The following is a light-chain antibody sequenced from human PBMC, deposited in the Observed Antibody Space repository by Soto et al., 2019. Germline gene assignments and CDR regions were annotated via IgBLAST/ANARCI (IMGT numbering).Light chain of an antibody. CDR2: EVT. V-gene: IGLV2-14*01. CDR3: SSYTSSSTLEGYV. CDR1: SGDIGSYNR. J-gene: IGLJ1*01. Sequence: QSALTQPASVSGSPGQSITISCTGTSGDIGSYNRVSWYQQHPGKAPKLIIYEVTDRPSGVSNRFSGSKSGNTASLTISGLQAEDEAEYYCSSYTSSSTLEGYVFGTGTKLTVL.